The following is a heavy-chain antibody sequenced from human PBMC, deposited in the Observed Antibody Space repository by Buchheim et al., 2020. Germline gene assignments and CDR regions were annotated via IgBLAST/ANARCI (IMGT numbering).Heavy chain of an antibody. Sequence: QVQLVESGGGVVQPGRSLRLSCAASGFTFSSYGMHWVRQAPGKGLEWVAVIWYDGSNKYYADSVKGRFTISRDNSKNTLYLQMNSPRAEDTAVYYCARDQELTHYYGMDVWGQGTT. CDR1: GFTFSSYG. V-gene: IGHV3-33*01. CDR2: IWYDGSNK. CDR3: ARDQELTHYYGMDV. J-gene: IGHJ6*02. D-gene: IGHD1-26*01.